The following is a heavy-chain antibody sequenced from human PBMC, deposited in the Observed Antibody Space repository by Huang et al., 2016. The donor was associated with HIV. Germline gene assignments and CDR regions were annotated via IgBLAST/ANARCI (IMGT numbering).Heavy chain of an antibody. CDR2: INAGNGDT. D-gene: IGHD2-8*01. CDR3: ARLGVSDAFDI. Sequence: QVQLVQSGAEVKKPGASVKVSCKASGYTFTNYGVHWVRQDPGQSLEWLGWINAGNGDTKYSQKFQGRVTVTRDTSASTAYMEVSSLGSEDTAMYYCARLGVSDAFDIWGQGTMVTVSS. V-gene: IGHV1-3*01. J-gene: IGHJ3*02. CDR1: GYTFTNYG.